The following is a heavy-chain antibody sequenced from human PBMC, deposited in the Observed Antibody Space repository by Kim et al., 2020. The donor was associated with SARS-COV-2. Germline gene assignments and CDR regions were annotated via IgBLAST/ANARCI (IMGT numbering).Heavy chain of an antibody. CDR2: IYYTGST. J-gene: IGHJ5*02. V-gene: IGHV4-31*03. CDR3: ARAPRGASGWFDP. D-gene: IGHD3-10*01. Sequence: SETLSLTCTVSGGSVNSGDYYWSWIRQFPGKGLEWIGNIYYTGSTYYNPSLKSRISMSVDTSNNQISLKLRSVTVADTAVYSCARAPRGASGWFDPWGQGTLVTVSS. CDR1: GGSVNSGDYY.